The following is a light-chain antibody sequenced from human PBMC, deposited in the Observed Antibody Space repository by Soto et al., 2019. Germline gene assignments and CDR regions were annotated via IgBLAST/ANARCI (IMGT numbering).Light chain of an antibody. J-gene: IGLJ2*01. Sequence: QSALTQPPSASGSPGQSVTISCTGTSSDVGGYNYVSRYQQHPGKAPKLMIYEVSRRPSGVPDRFSGSKSGNTASLTVSGLQAEDEADYYCSSYAGSNRVFGGGTQLTVL. V-gene: IGLV2-8*01. CDR3: SSYAGSNRV. CDR2: EVS. CDR1: SSDVGGYNY.